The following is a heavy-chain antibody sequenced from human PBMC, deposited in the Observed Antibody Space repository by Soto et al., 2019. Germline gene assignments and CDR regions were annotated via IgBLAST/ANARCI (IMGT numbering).Heavy chain of an antibody. V-gene: IGHV2-5*02. CDR2: IYWDDDK. Sequence: QITLNESGPTQVKPRQTLTLTCTFSGFSLTTSGVGVGWIRQSPGKAPEWLALIYWDDDKRYSPSLKSRLTITKDTSKNHVVLTMADLDPADTATYYCAHRVLRTVFALVTTTAIYFDFWGQGTPVAVSS. CDR1: GFSLTTSGVG. D-gene: IGHD3-3*01. J-gene: IGHJ4*02. CDR3: AHRVLRTVFALVTTTAIYFDF.